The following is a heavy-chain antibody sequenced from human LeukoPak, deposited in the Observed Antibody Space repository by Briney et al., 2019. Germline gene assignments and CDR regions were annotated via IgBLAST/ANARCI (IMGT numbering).Heavy chain of an antibody. CDR3: ARVQSRSSSSRGPYYYGMDV. CDR2: INPSGGST. CDR1: GYTFTSYY. Sequence: ASVKVSCKASGYTFTSYYMHWVRQAPGQGLEWMGIINPSGGSTSYAQKLQGRVTMTRDTSTSTVYMELSSLRSEDTAVYYCARVQSRSSSSRGPYYYGMDVWGQGTTVTVSS. J-gene: IGHJ6*02. V-gene: IGHV1-46*01. D-gene: IGHD6-6*01.